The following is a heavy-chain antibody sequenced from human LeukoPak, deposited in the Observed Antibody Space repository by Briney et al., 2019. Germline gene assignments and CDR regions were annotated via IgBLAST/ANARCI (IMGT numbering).Heavy chain of an antibody. V-gene: IGHV1-2*02. D-gene: IGHD6-19*01. CDR2: INPNSGGT. J-gene: IGHJ5*02. Sequence: ASVKVSCKASGYTFTGYYMHWERQAPGQGLGWVGWINPNSGGTNYAQTFQGRVTMTRDTSISTAYMELSRLRSDDTAVYYCARDGLGAVAGGNNWFDPWGQGTLVTVSS. CDR3: ARDGLGAVAGGNNWFDP. CDR1: GYTFTGYY.